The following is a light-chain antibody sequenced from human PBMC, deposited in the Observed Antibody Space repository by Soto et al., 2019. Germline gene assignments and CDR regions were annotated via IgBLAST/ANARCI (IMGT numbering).Light chain of an antibody. CDR1: QSINSW. Sequence: DIQMTQSPSTLSASVGDRVTITCRASQSINSWLAWYQQKPGKAPKLLIYKTSSLESGVPSRFSGSGSGTEVTLTISSLQPDDFATYYCQQYNKSPWTFGQGTKVEIK. CDR2: KTS. V-gene: IGKV1-5*03. CDR3: QQYNKSPWT. J-gene: IGKJ1*01.